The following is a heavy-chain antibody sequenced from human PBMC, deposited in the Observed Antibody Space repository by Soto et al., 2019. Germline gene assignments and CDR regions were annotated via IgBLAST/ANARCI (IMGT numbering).Heavy chain of an antibody. V-gene: IGHV4-39*01. Sequence: QLQLQESGPGLVKPSETLSLTCTVSGGSISSSSYYWGWIRQPPGKGLEWIGSIYYSGSTYYNPSLKSRVTISVDTSKNQFSLKLSSVTAADTAVYYCARRDYDILTGYSLVDYWGQGTLVTVSS. D-gene: IGHD3-9*01. CDR3: ARRDYDILTGYSLVDY. CDR2: IYYSGST. CDR1: GGSISSSSYY. J-gene: IGHJ4*02.